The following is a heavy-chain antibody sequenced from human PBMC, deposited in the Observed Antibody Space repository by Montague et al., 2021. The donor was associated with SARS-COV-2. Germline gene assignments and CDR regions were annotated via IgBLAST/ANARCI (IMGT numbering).Heavy chain of an antibody. CDR3: ARDLSRAFCEGDSCYSANWFAP. CDR2: VYFPGSV. J-gene: IGHJ5*02. D-gene: IGHD2-21*02. V-gene: IGHV4-59*01. CDR1: GDSITRYY. Sequence: SETLSLTCTVSGDSITRYYWTWIRQSPGKGLEWIGYVYFPGSVKYNPSLNRRVSMSIDTSKNQFSLELTSVTAADTAIYYCARDLSRAFCEGDSCYSANWFAPWGQGTLVTVSS.